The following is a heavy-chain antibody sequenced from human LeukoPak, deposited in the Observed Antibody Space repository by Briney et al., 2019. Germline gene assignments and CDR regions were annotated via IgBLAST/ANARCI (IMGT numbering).Heavy chain of an antibody. CDR2: INAGNGNT. V-gene: IGHV1-3*01. Sequence: ASVKVSCKASGYTFTSYAMHWVRQAPGQRLEWMGWINAGNGNTKYSQKFQGRVTITRDTSASTAYMELSSLRSEDTAVYYCARDRPIVVVPAAPPSNYYYYMDVWGKGTTVTVSS. CDR3: ARDRPIVVVPAAPPSNYYYYMDV. D-gene: IGHD2-2*01. CDR1: GYTFTSYA. J-gene: IGHJ6*03.